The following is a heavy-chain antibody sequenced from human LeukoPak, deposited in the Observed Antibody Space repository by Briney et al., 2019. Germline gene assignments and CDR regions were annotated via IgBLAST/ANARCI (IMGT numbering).Heavy chain of an antibody. CDR1: GFTVSSNY. Sequence: GGSLRLSCAASGFTVSSNYMNWVRQAPGKGLEWVSVIYAGDSTYYADSVKGRLTISRDSSKNTLYLQMNSLRAEDTAVYYCARDITGGTSGSDYWGQGTLVTVSS. J-gene: IGHJ4*02. D-gene: IGHD1-14*01. CDR3: ARDITGGTSGSDY. CDR2: IYAGDST. V-gene: IGHV3-53*01.